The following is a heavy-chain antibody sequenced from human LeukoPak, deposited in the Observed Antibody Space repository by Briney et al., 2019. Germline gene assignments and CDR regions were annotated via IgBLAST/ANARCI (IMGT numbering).Heavy chain of an antibody. V-gene: IGHV1-2*02. D-gene: IGHD6-13*01. CDR3: AREWQQLVL. Sequence: GAAVKVSCKTSAYTFTDVYIHWVRQAPGQGLEWMAWINPNSGDTSYAQKFQGRVTMTRDTSISTAYMELSRLRSDDTAVYYCAREWQQLVLWGQGTLVTVSS. CDR2: INPNSGDT. CDR1: AYTFTDVY. J-gene: IGHJ4*02.